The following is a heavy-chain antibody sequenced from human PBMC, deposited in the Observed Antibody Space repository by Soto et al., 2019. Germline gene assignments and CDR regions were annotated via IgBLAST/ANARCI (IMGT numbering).Heavy chain of an antibody. V-gene: IGHV1-69*13. Sequence: SVKVSCKASGGAFSSYAISWVRQAPGQGLEWMGGIIPIFGTANYAQKFQGRVTITADESTSTAYMELSSLRSEDTAVYYCAETTFTDYYYYGMDVWGQGTTVTVSS. D-gene: IGHD1-7*01. J-gene: IGHJ6*02. CDR1: GGAFSSYA. CDR3: AETTFTDYYYYGMDV. CDR2: IIPIFGTA.